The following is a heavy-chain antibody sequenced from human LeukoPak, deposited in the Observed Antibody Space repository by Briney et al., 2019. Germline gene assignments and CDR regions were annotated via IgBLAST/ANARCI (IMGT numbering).Heavy chain of an antibody. CDR2: ISYDETNY. Sequence: PGGSLILSCTASGFTFSAYAMHWVRQAPGKGLEWVAVISYDETNYYYAEYVKGRFSISRDDSKNTLVLQMNSLTTEDTGVYYCARARTGSYYSTFEHWGPGTLVSVSS. J-gene: IGHJ1*01. CDR3: ARARTGSYYSTFEH. V-gene: IGHV3-30*04. CDR1: GFTFSAYA. D-gene: IGHD1-26*01.